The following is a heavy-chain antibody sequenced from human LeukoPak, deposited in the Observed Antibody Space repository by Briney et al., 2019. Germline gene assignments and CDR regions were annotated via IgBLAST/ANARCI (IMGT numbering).Heavy chain of an antibody. D-gene: IGHD3-10*01. CDR3: ARRSMVQHMDV. CDR2: IDTNTGNP. Sequence: ASVKVSCKASGYTFTRDAMNWVRQAPGQGLEHMGWIDTNTGNPTYAQGFTGRFVFSLDTSVSTAYLQISSLKAEDTAVYYCARRSMVQHMDVWGNGTTVTVSS. CDR1: GYTFTRDA. J-gene: IGHJ6*03. V-gene: IGHV7-4-1*02.